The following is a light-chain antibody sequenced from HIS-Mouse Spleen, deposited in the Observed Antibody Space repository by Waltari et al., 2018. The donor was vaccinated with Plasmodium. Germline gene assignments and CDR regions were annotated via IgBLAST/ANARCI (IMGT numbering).Light chain of an antibody. J-gene: IGLJ2*01. CDR2: EVS. Sequence: QSALPQPPSASGSPGQSVTISCTGTSSDVGGYNSVPWYQQHPGKAPKLMIYEVSKRPSGVPDRFSGSKSGNTASLTVSGLQAEDEADYYCSSYAGSNNLVFGGGTKLTVL. CDR1: SSDVGGYNS. V-gene: IGLV2-8*01. CDR3: SSYAGSNNLV.